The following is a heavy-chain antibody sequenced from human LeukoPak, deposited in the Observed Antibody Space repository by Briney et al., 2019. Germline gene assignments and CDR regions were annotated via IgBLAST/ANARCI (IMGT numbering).Heavy chain of an antibody. CDR2: ISGSGGST. V-gene: IGHV3-23*01. Sequence: GGSLRLSCAASGFTFSGHGMSWVRQAPGKGLEWVSAISGSGGSTSSADAAKGRFTISRDNSKNTLYLEMNRLRAEDTAVYFCAKDGRHLRYFDWSPPRYFDYWGQGTLVTVSS. CDR3: AKDGRHLRYFDWSPPRYFDY. CDR1: GFTFSGHG. D-gene: IGHD3-9*01. J-gene: IGHJ4*02.